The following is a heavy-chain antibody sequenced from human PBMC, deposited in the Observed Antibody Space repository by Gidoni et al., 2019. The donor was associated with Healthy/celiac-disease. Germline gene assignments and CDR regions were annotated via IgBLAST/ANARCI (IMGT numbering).Heavy chain of an antibody. CDR3: ARHYGSGSYSEFDY. V-gene: IGHV5-51*01. D-gene: IGHD3-10*01. Sequence: EVQLVPSGAEVQTPGESLKISCKGSGHICTSYWHGWVRQMPGKGLEWMGIIYPGASDTRYSPSFQGQVTISADKSISTAYLQWSSLKASDTAMYYCARHYGSGSYSEFDYWGQGTLVTVSS. CDR2: IYPGASDT. CDR1: GHICTSYW. J-gene: IGHJ4*02.